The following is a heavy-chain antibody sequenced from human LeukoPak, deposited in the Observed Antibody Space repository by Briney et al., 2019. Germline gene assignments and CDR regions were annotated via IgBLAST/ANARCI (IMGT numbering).Heavy chain of an antibody. CDR3: ARVSGVLRMYAPRLLPDL. D-gene: IGHD2-8*01. Sequence: SETLSLTCAVSGFSISTSYFWGCIRQSTGKGLEGIGCVSHTGTTYYNPSLKSRVTISIDMSKNHFSLKVTSVTATDTAVYYCARVSGVLRMYAPRLLPDLWGQGTRVTVSS. V-gene: IGHV4-38-2*01. CDR1: GFSISTSYF. CDR2: VSHTGTT. J-gene: IGHJ5*02.